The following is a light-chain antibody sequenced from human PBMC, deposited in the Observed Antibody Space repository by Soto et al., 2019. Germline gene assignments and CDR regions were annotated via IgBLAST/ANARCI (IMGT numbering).Light chain of an antibody. CDR3: QQYNNWPPYT. J-gene: IGKJ2*01. CDR2: GAS. Sequence: EIVMTQSPATLSVSPGDRATLSCRASQSVSSSLAWYQQKPGQAPRLLIYGASTRATGISARFSGSGSGTEFTLTISSLQSEDFAVYYCQQYNNWPPYTVGQGTKLEIK. V-gene: IGKV3-15*01. CDR1: QSVSSS.